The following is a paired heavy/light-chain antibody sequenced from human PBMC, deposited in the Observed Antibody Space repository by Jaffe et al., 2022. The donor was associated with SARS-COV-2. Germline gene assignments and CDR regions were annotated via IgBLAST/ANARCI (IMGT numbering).Heavy chain of an antibody. CDR1: GYSFTSYW. D-gene: IGHD3-3*01. V-gene: IGHV5-51*01. Sequence: EVHLVQSGAEVKESGESLKISCKASGYSFTSYWIGWVRQRPGKGLEWMGIIHPHDSDTAYSPSFEGQVTISADKSVNTAYLQWRSLKASDSAMYYCARRPNHYDFWNGYHQDNWFDPWGQGTLVTVSS. J-gene: IGHJ5*02. CDR3: ARRPNHYDFWNGYHQDNWFDP. CDR2: IHPHDSDT.
Light chain of an antibody. CDR2: RTD. V-gene: IGLV8-61*01. CDR1: FGSVSTNYY. J-gene: IGLJ3*02. CDR3: VLYMGNGISV. Sequence: QTVVTQEPSFSVSPGGTVTLTCALSFGSVSTNYYPSWYQQIPGQAPRTLMYRTDTRSSGVPDRFSGSILGNKAALTITGAQADDESVYYCVLYMGNGISVFGGGTKLTVL.